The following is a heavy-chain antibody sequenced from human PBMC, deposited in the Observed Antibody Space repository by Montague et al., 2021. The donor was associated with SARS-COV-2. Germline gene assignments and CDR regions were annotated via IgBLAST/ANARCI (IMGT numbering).Heavy chain of an antibody. V-gene: IGHV4-59*01. J-gene: IGHJ6*02. Sequence: SETLSLTCNVSGGSISTYYWSWVRQPPGKGLEWIGYISYSGSTNYNPSLKNRVTMSVDTSKKKFSLKLSSVTAADTAVYYCARGSGLCADYCYYGMDVWDQGTTVTVSS. CDR1: GGSISTYY. CDR2: ISYSGST. CDR3: ARGSGLCADYCYYGMDV. D-gene: IGHD3-3*01.